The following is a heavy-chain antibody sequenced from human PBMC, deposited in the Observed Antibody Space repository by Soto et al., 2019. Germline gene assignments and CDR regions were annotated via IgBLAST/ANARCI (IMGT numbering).Heavy chain of an antibody. CDR3: AREGRSSTSFFY. V-gene: IGHV1-46*03. J-gene: IGHJ4*02. CDR1: GYTFTSYY. D-gene: IGHD2-2*01. Sequence: QVQLVQSGAEVKKPGASVKVSCKASGYTFTSYYMHWVRQAPGQGLEWMGIINPSGGSTSYAQKFQGRVTMTSDTSTSTVDMELSSLRSEDAAVYYCAREGRSSTSFFYWGQGTLVTVSS. CDR2: INPSGGST.